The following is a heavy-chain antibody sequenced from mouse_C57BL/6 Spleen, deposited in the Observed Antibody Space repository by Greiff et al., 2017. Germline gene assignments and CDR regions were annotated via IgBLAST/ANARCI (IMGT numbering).Heavy chain of an antibody. CDR1: GYAFSSSW. V-gene: IGHV1-82*01. J-gene: IGHJ2*01. CDR2: IYPGNGDT. Sequence: QVQLLQSGPELVKPGASVKISCKASGYAFSSSWMNWVKQRPGKGLEWIGRIYPGNGDTNYNVKFKGKATLTADKSSSTAYLQLSSLTSEDSAFYFCARDYSNQYYFDYWGQGTTLTVSS. D-gene: IGHD2-5*01. CDR3: ARDYSNQYYFDY.